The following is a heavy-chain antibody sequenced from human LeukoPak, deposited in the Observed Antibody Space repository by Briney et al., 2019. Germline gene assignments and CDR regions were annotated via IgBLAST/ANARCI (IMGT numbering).Heavy chain of an antibody. CDR2: IRGDSSET. CDR1: GFAFSSYS. D-gene: IGHD3-3*01. J-gene: IGHJ4*02. Sequence: PGGSLRLSCAGSGFAFSSYSMIWVRQAPGKGLEWVSSIRGDSSETRHAGSVMWRFTISRDNAKKSLYLQMNTLRAEDTAVYYCARGHFGVVLDYWGQGTLVTVSS. V-gene: IGHV3-21*01. CDR3: ARGHFGVVLDY.